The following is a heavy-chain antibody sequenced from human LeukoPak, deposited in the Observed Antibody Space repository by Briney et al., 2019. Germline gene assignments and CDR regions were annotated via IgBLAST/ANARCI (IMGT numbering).Heavy chain of an antibody. CDR3: ARGGIAANPLYDAFDI. CDR1: GYPFTDYD. CDR2: ISGRNGNT. D-gene: IGHD6-13*01. J-gene: IGHJ3*02. Sequence: GASVKVSCKASGYPFTDYDINWVRQAPGQGLEWMGWISGRNGNTNYAQKFQGRVTMTGDTSTSTAYMELRSLRSDDTAVYYCARGGIAANPLYDAFDIWGQGTMVTVSS. V-gene: IGHV1-18*01.